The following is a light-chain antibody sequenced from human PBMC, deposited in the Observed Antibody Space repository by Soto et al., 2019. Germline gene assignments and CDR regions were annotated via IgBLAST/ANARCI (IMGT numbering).Light chain of an antibody. CDR1: SSDVGGYNY. CDR3: TSSAGGNNV. J-gene: IGLJ1*01. Sequence: QSALTQPPSASGSPGQSVTISCTGTSSDVGGYNYVSWYQQYPGKVPKLMIYEVNKRPSGVPDRSSGSKSGNTASLTVSGLHAEEAADYYCTSSAGGNNVFGPGTKLTVL. CDR2: EVN. V-gene: IGLV2-8*01.